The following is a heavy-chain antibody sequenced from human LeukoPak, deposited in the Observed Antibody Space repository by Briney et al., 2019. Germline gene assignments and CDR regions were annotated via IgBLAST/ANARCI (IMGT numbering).Heavy chain of an antibody. CDR2: LYYSEST. J-gene: IGHJ4*02. CDR3: ARESSGYYFDY. V-gene: IGHV4-39*07. Sequence: SETLSLTCTVSGGSISSSSYYWGWIRQPRGKGLEWIGTLYYSESTYYNPSLKSRVTILVDTSKNQFSLRLSSVTAADTAVYWCARESSGYYFDYWGQGTLVTVSS. CDR1: GGSISSSSYY. D-gene: IGHD6-19*01.